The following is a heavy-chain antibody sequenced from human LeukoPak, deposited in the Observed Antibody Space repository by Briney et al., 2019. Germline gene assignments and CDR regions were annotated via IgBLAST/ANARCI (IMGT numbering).Heavy chain of an antibody. CDR3: ATAGYGDYEGVSDAFDI. J-gene: IGHJ3*02. D-gene: IGHD4-17*01. Sequence: SVKVSCKASGGTFSSYAISWVRQAPGQGLEWMGGIIPIFGTANYAQKFQGRVTITSDESTSTAYMELSSLRSEDTAVYYCATAGYGDYEGVSDAFDIWGQGTMVTVSS. V-gene: IGHV1-69*13. CDR2: IIPIFGTA. CDR1: GGTFSSYA.